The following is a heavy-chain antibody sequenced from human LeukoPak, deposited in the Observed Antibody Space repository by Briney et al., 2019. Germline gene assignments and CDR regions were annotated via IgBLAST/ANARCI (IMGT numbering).Heavy chain of an antibody. D-gene: IGHD3-10*01. V-gene: IGHV3-7*01. Sequence: GGSLRLSCVASGFNFNIYWMSWVRQAPGKGLEWVANIKPDGSEKDYVDSVKGRFTISRDNAKNSVYLQMNSLRAEDTALYYCARQKAGPYFDSWGQGTLVSVSS. J-gene: IGHJ4*02. CDR2: IKPDGSEK. CDR1: GFNFNIYW. CDR3: ARQKAGPYFDS.